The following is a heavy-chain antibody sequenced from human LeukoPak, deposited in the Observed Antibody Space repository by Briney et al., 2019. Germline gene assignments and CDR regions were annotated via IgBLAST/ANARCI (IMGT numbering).Heavy chain of an antibody. D-gene: IGHD3-3*01. J-gene: IGHJ4*02. CDR1: GFTFSTYW. Sequence: PGGSLRLSCAASGFTFSTYWMTWVRQAPGKGLEWVANIKQDGSEKYYVDSVKGRFTISRDNAKNSLYLQMNGLRAEDTAVYYCARDFRFLDDYWGQGTLVTVSS. CDR3: ARDFRFLDDY. V-gene: IGHV3-7*01. CDR2: IKQDGSEK.